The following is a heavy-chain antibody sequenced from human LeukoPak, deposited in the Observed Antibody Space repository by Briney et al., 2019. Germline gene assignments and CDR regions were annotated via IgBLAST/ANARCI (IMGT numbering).Heavy chain of an antibody. CDR3: AREQGTSGPYYYYMDV. Sequence: SVKVSCTAFGGTFSSYAIRWVRQAPGQGLEWMGGIIPIFGTANYAQKFQGRVTITTDESTSTAYMELSSLRSEDTAVYYCAREQGTSGPYYYYMDVWGKGTTATVSS. CDR2: IIPIFGTA. J-gene: IGHJ6*03. V-gene: IGHV1-69*05. CDR1: GGTFSSYA. D-gene: IGHD1-1*01.